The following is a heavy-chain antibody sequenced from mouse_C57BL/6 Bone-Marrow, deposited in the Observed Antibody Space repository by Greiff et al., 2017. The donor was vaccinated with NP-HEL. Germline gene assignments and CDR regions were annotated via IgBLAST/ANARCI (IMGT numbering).Heavy chain of an antibody. D-gene: IGHD1-1*01. J-gene: IGHJ1*03. CDR1: GFTIKNTY. V-gene: IGHV14-3*01. CDR2: IDPANGNT. Sequence: VQLQQSVAELVRPGASVKLSCTASGFTIKNTYMHWVKQRPEQGLEWIGRIDPANGNTKYAPKFQGKATITADTSSNTAYLQLSSLTSEDTAIYYCAGYSITTLVASYWYFDGWGTGTTVTVAS. CDR3: AGYSITTLVASYWYFDG.